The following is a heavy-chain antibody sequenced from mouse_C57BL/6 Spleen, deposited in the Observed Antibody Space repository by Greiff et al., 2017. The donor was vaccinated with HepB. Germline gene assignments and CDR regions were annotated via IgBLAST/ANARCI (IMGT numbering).Heavy chain of an antibody. Sequence: EVKLMESGGDLVKPGGSLKLSCAASGFTFSSYGMSWVRQTPDKRLEWVATISSGGSYTYYPDSVKGRFTISRDNAKNTLYLQMSSLKSEDTAMYYCARHEDYRYAMDYWGQGTSVTVSS. CDR2: ISSGGSYT. D-gene: IGHD2-14*01. CDR1: GFTFSSYG. J-gene: IGHJ4*01. CDR3: ARHEDYRYAMDY. V-gene: IGHV5-6*01.